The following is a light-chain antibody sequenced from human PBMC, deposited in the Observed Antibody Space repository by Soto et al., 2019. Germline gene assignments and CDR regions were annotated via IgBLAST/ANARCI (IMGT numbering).Light chain of an antibody. CDR3: QQYNDWPPQLT. J-gene: IGKJ4*01. CDR2: GAS. Sequence: EIVMTQSPATLSVSVGERAILSCRVSHSVSSKLAWYQQKPGQAPRLLIYGASTRATDIPARFSGSGSGTEFTLTISSLQSEDFAVYYCQQYNDWPPQLTFGGGTKVEIK. CDR1: HSVSSK. V-gene: IGKV3-15*01.